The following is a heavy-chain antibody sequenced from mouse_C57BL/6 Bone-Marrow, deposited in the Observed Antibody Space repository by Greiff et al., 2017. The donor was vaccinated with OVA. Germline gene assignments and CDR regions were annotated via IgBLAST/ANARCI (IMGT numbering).Heavy chain of an antibody. CDR1: GFTFSSYA. Sequence: EVKLMESGGGLVKPGGSLKLSCAASGFTFSSYAMSWVRQTPEKRLEWVATISDGGSYTYYPDNVKGRFTISRDNAKNNLYLQMSHLKSEDTAMYYCARDPRWLLPYYYAMDYWGQGTSVTVSS. CDR2: ISDGGSYT. D-gene: IGHD2-3*01. J-gene: IGHJ4*01. V-gene: IGHV5-4*01. CDR3: ARDPRWLLPYYYAMDY.